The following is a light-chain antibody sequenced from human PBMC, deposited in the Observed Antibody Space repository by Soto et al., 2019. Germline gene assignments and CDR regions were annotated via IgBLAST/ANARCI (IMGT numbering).Light chain of an antibody. V-gene: IGLV2-11*01. CDR1: SSDVGRYDY. CDR3: SSYATSSTLYV. Sequence: QSVLTQPRSVSGSPGQSVTISCTGTSSDVGRYDYVSWYQQHPGKAPKLIIYDVSERPSGVPDRFSGSKFGNTASLTISGLQAEDEADYYCSSYATSSTLYVFGTGTKVTVL. CDR2: DVS. J-gene: IGLJ1*01.